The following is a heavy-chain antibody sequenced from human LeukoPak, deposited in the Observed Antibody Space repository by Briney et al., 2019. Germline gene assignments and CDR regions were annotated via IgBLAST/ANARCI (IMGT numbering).Heavy chain of an antibody. D-gene: IGHD2-2*01. J-gene: IGHJ6*02. Sequence: SETLSLTCTVSGGSISSYYWSWIRQPSGKGLEWIGYIYYSGSTNYNPSLKSRVTISVDTSKNQFSLKLSSVTAADTAVYYCARAPAATKGYYYYYGMDVWGQGTTVTVSS. CDR1: GGSISSYY. V-gene: IGHV4-59*01. CDR3: ARAPAATKGYYYYYGMDV. CDR2: IYYSGST.